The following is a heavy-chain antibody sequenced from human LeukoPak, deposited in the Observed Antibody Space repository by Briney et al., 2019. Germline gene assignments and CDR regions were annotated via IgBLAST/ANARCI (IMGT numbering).Heavy chain of an antibody. CDR1: GGSFSGYY. CDR3: AKYYYDSSGFLNDAFDI. Sequence: SETLSLTCAVYGGSFSGYYWSWIRQPPGKGLEWIGSIYYSGSTYYNPSLKSRVTISVDTSKNQFSLKLSSVTAADTAVYYCAKYYYDSSGFLNDAFDIWGQGTMVTVSS. CDR2: IYYSGST. J-gene: IGHJ3*02. V-gene: IGHV4-34*01. D-gene: IGHD3-22*01.